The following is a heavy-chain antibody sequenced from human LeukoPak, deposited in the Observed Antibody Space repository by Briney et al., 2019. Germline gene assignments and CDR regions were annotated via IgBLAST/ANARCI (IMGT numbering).Heavy chain of an antibody. CDR3: ARDRSGYDPYYFDY. Sequence: PSETLSLTCAVSGYSIGSGYYWGWIRQPPGKGLEWIGSIYHSGSTYYNPSLKSRVTISVDTSKNQFSLKLSSVTAADTAVYYCARDRSGYDPYYFDYWGQGTLVTVSS. D-gene: IGHD5-12*01. V-gene: IGHV4-38-2*02. CDR1: GYSIGSGYY. J-gene: IGHJ4*02. CDR2: IYHSGST.